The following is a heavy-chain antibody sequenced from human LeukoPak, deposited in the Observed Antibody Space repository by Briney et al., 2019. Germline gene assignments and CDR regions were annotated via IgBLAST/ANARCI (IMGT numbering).Heavy chain of an antibody. CDR3: ARADCTSSSCRGAHAFDI. CDR2: ISYDGSNK. D-gene: IGHD2-2*01. Sequence: PGGSLRLSCAASGFTFSIYAMHWVRQAPGKGLEWVAAISYDGSNKYYANSVKGRFPISRDNSKNTLYLQMNSLRAEDTAVYYCARADCTSSSCRGAHAFDIWGQGTIVTVSS. CDR1: GFTFSIYA. V-gene: IGHV3-30*04. J-gene: IGHJ3*02.